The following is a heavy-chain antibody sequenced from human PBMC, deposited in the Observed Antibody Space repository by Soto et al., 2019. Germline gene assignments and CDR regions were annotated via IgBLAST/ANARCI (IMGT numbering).Heavy chain of an antibody. CDR2: IIPILGIA. CDR1: GGTFSSYS. CDR3: ARDAEDTVATMDY. V-gene: IGHV1-69*04. Sequence: QVQLVQSGAEVKKPGSSLKVSCKASGGTFSSYSLTWVRQAPGQGLEWMGRIIPILGIANYAQKFQDRVTITAEKSTSTAYMELSSLRSEDTAVYYCARDAEDTVATMDYWGQGTLVTVSS. D-gene: IGHD5-12*01. J-gene: IGHJ4*02.